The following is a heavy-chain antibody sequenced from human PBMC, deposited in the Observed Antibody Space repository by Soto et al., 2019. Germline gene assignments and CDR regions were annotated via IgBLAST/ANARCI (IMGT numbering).Heavy chain of an antibody. J-gene: IGHJ6*02. Sequence: PGESLKISCKGSGYSFTSYWISWVRQMPGKGLEWMGRIDPSDSYTNYSPSFQGHVTISADKSISTAYLQWSSLKASDTAMYYCASTPRYVLRFLEGLPGGYYYGMDVWGQGTTVTASS. CDR3: ASTPRYVLRFLEGLPGGYYYGMDV. D-gene: IGHD3-3*01. CDR2: IDPSDSYT. V-gene: IGHV5-10-1*01. CDR1: GYSFTSYW.